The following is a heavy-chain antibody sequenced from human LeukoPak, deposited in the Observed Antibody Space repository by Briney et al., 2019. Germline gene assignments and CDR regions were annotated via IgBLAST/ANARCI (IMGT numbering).Heavy chain of an antibody. D-gene: IGHD6-13*01. CDR3: ARHPNSSWDY. J-gene: IGHJ4*02. Sequence: GGSLRLSCAASGFMFSSNWMSWVRLAPGKGLEWVANIKEDGTETYYVDSVKGRFTISRDNAKNSLYLQMNSLRVEDTAVYYCARHPNSSWDYWGQGTLVTVSS. CDR2: IKEDGTET. CDR1: GFMFSSNW. V-gene: IGHV3-7*03.